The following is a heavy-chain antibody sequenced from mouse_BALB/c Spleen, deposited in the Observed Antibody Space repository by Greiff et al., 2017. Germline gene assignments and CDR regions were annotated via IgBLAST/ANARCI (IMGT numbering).Heavy chain of an antibody. CDR2: IYPGDGDT. V-gene: IGHV1-80*01. D-gene: IGHD1-1*01. CDR1: GYAFSSYW. Sequence: VKLQESGAELVRPGSSVKISCKASGYAFSSYWMNWVKQRPGQGLEWIGQIYPGDGDTNYNGKFKGKATLTADKSSSTAYMQLSSLTSEDSAVYFCANYYGSSYFDYWGQGTTLTVSS. J-gene: IGHJ2*01. CDR3: ANYYGSSYFDY.